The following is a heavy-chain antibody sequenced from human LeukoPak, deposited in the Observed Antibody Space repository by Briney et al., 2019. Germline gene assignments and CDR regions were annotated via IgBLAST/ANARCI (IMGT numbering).Heavy chain of an antibody. J-gene: IGHJ4*02. V-gene: IGHV4-4*07. Sequence: PSETLSLTCTVSGGSISSYYCSWIRQPAGKGLEWIGRIYTSGSTNYNPSLKSRVTMSVDTSKNQFSLKLSSVTAADTAVYYCARDMRDGYLYYFDYCGQGTLVTVSS. CDR2: IYTSGST. CDR1: GGSISSYY. D-gene: IGHD5-24*01. CDR3: ARDMRDGYLYYFDY.